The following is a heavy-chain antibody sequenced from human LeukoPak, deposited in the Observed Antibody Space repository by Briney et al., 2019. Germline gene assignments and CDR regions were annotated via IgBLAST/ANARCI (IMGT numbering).Heavy chain of an antibody. CDR1: GYTFTSYD. V-gene: IGHV1-2*02. Sequence: ASVKVSCKASGYTFTSYDINWVRQATGQGLEWMGWINPNSGGTNYAQKFQGRVTMTRDTSISTAYMELSRLRSDDTAVYYCARPRGGSPGLFDWFDPWGQGTLVTVSS. CDR3: ARPRGGSPGLFDWFDP. J-gene: IGHJ5*02. D-gene: IGHD3-10*01. CDR2: INPNSGGT.